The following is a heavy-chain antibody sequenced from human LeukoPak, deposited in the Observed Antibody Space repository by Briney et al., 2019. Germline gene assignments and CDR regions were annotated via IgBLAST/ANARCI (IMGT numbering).Heavy chain of an antibody. CDR3: ARISVAGGY. CDR2: INLNSGGT. Sequence: ASVKVSCKASGYTFTDYYAHWLRQAPGQGLEGMGWINLNSGGTNFAQKFQGRVTMTRDTSISKAYMDLRRLPSDDTAVYYCARISVAGGYWGQGTMVTVSS. J-gene: IGHJ1*01. CDR1: GYTFTDYY. D-gene: IGHD6-19*01. V-gene: IGHV1-2*02.